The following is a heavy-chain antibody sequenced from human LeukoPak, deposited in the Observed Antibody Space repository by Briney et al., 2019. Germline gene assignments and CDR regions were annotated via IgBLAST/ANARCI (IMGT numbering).Heavy chain of an antibody. J-gene: IGHJ4*02. CDR2: ISGSGGST. CDR1: GFTFSSYA. Sequence: GGSLRLSCAASGFTFSSYAMSWVRQAPGKGLEWVSAISGSGGSTNYANSVKGRFPISRDNSKNTLYLQMNSLRAEDTAVYYCAIIEPYSGYDINWGQGALVTVSS. D-gene: IGHD5-12*01. CDR3: AIIEPYSGYDIN. V-gene: IGHV3-23*01.